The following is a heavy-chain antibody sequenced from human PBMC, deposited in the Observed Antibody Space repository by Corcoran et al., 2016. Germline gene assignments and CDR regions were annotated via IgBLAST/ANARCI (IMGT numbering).Heavy chain of an antibody. CDR1: GFTFSSYG. Sequence: QVQLVESGGGVVQPGRSLRLSCAASGFTFSSYGMHWVRQAPGKGLEWVAVIWYDGSNKYYADSVKGRFNISRDNSKNTLYLQMNSPRAEDTAVYYCARLISAGGALDYWGQGTLVTVSS. V-gene: IGHV3-33*01. CDR3: ARLISAGGALDY. D-gene: IGHD3-10*01. J-gene: IGHJ4*02. CDR2: IWYDGSNK.